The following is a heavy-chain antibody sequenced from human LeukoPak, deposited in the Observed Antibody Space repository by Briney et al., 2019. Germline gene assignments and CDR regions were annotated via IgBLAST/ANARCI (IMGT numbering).Heavy chain of an antibody. CDR3: ARLRRGYDSSGYYYYYGMDV. D-gene: IGHD3-22*01. CDR2: IYPGDSDT. J-gene: IGHJ6*02. Sequence: GESLKISCKGSGYSFTSFWIGWVRQMPGKGLEWMGIIYPGDSDTRYGPSFQGQVTISADKSISTAYLQWSSLKASDTAMYYCARLRRGYDSSGYYYYYGMDVWGQGTTVTVSS. V-gene: IGHV5-51*01. CDR1: GYSFTSFW.